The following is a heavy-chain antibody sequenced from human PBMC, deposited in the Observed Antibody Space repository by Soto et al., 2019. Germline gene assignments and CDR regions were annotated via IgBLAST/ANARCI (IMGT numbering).Heavy chain of an antibody. CDR1: GFSLSTSGVG. CDR3: AHASHPYYYYGMDV. CDR2: IYWDDGK. J-gene: IGHJ6*02. V-gene: IGHV2-5*02. Sequence: QITLKESGPTLVKPTQTLTLTCTFSGFSLSTSGVGVGWIRQPPGKALEWLALIYWDDGKRYSPSLNSRLSITKGTSKNQLVLTMTNMNPVDTATYSCAHASHPYYYYGMDVWGQGTTVTVSS.